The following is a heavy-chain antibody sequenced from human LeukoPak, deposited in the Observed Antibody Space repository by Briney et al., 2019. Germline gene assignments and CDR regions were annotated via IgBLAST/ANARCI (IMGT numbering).Heavy chain of an antibody. CDR3: AKGYSSGWYYFDY. V-gene: IGHV3-21*01. J-gene: IGHJ4*02. CDR2: ISSRSNYI. Sequence: GGSLRLSCAASGFSFSSYWMHWVRQAPGKGLEWVSSISSRSNYIYYADSVKGRFTISRDNAKNSLYLQMNSLRAEDTAIYYCAKGYSSGWYYFDYWGQGTLVTVSS. D-gene: IGHD6-19*01. CDR1: GFSFSSYW.